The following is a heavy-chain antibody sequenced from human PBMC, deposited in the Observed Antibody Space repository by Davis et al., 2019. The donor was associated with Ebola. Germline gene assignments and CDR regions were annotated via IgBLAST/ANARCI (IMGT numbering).Heavy chain of an antibody. CDR2: MYYSGTT. D-gene: IGHD4-11*01. Sequence: SETLSLTCTVSGDSMSDYYYNWIRQPPGRGLEWIGNMYYSGTTNRNPSLMSRVTITGDMSRNQFSLTLNSVTAADTAMYYCATTPRYSNYGGYFDYWGQGTLVTVSS. CDR3: ATTPRYSNYGGYFDY. V-gene: IGHV4-59*03. CDR1: GDSMSDYY. J-gene: IGHJ4*02.